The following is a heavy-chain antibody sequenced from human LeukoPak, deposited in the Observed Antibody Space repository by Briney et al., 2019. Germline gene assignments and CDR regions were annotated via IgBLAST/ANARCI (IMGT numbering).Heavy chain of an antibody. Sequence: SETLSLTYTVSGGSISSSSYYWGWIRQPPGTGLEWIGSIYYSGSTYYNPSLKSRVTISVDTSKNQFSLKLSSVTAADTAVYYCARLHYYYYYMDVWGKGTTVTVSS. J-gene: IGHJ6*03. V-gene: IGHV4-39*01. CDR2: IYYSGST. CDR1: GGSISSSSYY. CDR3: ARLHYYYYYMDV.